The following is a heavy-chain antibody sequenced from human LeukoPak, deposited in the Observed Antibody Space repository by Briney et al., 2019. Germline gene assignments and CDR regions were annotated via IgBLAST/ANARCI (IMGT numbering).Heavy chain of an antibody. CDR2: IYYSGST. V-gene: IGHV4-30-4*08. D-gene: IGHD3-22*01. CDR3: ARGDYYDSSGYYSSGAFDI. Sequence: SETLSLTCTVSGGSISSGDYYWSWIRQPPGKGLEWIGYIYYSGSTYYNPSLKSRVTISVDTSKNQFSLKLSSVTAADTAVYYCARGDYYDSSGYYSSGAFDIWGQGTMVTVSS. J-gene: IGHJ3*02. CDR1: GGSISSGDYY.